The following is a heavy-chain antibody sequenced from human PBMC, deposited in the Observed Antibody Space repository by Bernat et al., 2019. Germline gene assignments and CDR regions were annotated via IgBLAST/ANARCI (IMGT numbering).Heavy chain of an antibody. V-gene: IGHV3-23*01. CDR2: ICGIGGST. D-gene: IGHD6-19*01. CDR1: GFTFSSYA. Sequence: EVQLLESGGGLVQPGGSLRLSCAASGFTFSSYAMSWVRQAPGKGLEWVSAICGIGGSTYYADSVKGRFTISRDNSKNTLYLQMNSLRAEDTAVYYCAKTSSGWRSTFDYWGQGTLVTVSS. CDR3: AKTSSGWRSTFDY. J-gene: IGHJ4*02.